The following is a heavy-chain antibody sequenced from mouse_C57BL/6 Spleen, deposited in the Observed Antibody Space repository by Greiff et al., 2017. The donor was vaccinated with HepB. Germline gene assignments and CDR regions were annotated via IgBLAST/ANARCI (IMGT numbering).Heavy chain of an antibody. J-gene: IGHJ1*03. CDR3: ARKGGRGYFDV. V-gene: IGHV1-82*01. CDR1: GYAFSSSW. Sequence: GYAFSSSWMNWVKQRPGKGLEWIGRIYPGDGDTNYNGKFKGKATLTADKSSSTAYIQLSSLTSEDSAVYFCARKGGRGYFDVWGTGTTVTVSS. CDR2: IYPGDGDT.